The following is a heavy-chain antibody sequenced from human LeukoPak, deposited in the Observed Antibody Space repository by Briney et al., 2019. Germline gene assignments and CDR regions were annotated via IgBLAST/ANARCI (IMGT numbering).Heavy chain of an antibody. D-gene: IGHD5-12*01. Sequence: GGSLRLSCAASGCTFSSYGMHWVRQAPGKGLEWVAVIWYDGSNKYYADSVKGRFTISRDNSKNTLYLQMNSLRAEDTAVYYCASLNSGYGPRDFDYWGQGTLVTVSS. CDR2: IWYDGSNK. CDR3: ASLNSGYGPRDFDY. J-gene: IGHJ4*02. V-gene: IGHV3-33*01. CDR1: GCTFSSYG.